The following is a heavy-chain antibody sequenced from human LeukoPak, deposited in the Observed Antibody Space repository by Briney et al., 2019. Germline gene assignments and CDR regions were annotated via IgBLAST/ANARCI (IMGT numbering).Heavy chain of an antibody. CDR2: ISAYNGNT. J-gene: IGHJ4*02. CDR3: ARDYKLDSGYDTFDY. Sequence: ASVKVSCKASGYTFTSYGISWVRQAPGQGLEWMGWISAYNGNTNYAQKLQGRVTMTTDTSTSTVYMELRSLRSDDTAVYYCARDYKLDSGYDTFDYWGQGTLVTVSS. V-gene: IGHV1-18*01. D-gene: IGHD5-12*01. CDR1: GYTFTSYG.